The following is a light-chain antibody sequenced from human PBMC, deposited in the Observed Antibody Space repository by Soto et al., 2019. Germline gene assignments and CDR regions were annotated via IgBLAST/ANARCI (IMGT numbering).Light chain of an antibody. Sequence: QSALTQPASVSGSPGQSITISCTGTSSDVGGYNYVSWYQQHPGKAPKLMIYEVSNRPSGVSNRFSGSKSGNTASLTISGLQAEDDADYYCSSYTSSSTLVFVTGTKVTVL. J-gene: IGLJ1*01. CDR3: SSYTSSSTLV. V-gene: IGLV2-14*01. CDR1: SSDVGGYNY. CDR2: EVS.